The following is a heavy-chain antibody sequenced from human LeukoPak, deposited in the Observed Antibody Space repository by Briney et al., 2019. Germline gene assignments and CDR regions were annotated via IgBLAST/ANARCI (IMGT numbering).Heavy chain of an antibody. CDR1: GYTFTGYY. CDR3: ARDVEWELNDWFDP. CDR2: INPNSGGT. J-gene: IGHJ5*02. Sequence: ASVKVSCKASGYTFTGYYMHWVRQAPGQGLEWMGRINPNSGGTNYAQKFQDRVTMTRDTSISTAYMELSRLRSDDTAVYYCARDVEWELNDWFDPWGQGTLVTVSS. V-gene: IGHV1-2*02. D-gene: IGHD1-26*01.